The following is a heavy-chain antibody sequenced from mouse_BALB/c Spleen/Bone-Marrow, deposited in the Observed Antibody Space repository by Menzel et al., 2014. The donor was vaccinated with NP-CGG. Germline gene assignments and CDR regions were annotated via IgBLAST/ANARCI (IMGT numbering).Heavy chain of an antibody. CDR2: ISNGGGSI. CDR3: ASHYYDSSPFAY. D-gene: IGHD1-1*01. Sequence: EVHLVESGGGLVQPGGSLKLSCAASGFTFSSYTMSWVRQTPEKRLVWVAYISNGGGSIYYPDTVKGRFTFSRDNDKNTLYLQMSSLKSEDTAMYYCASHYYDSSPFAYWGQGTLVTVSA. V-gene: IGHV5-12-2*01. J-gene: IGHJ3*01. CDR1: GFTFSSYT.